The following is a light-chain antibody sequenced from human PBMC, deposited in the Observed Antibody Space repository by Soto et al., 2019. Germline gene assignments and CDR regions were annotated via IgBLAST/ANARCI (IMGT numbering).Light chain of an antibody. V-gene: IGKV3-20*01. Sequence: EIVLTQSPGTLSLSPGERVTLSCRTSQSISSSYLAWYQQKPGQAPRLLIYGASSRATGIPDRFSGSGSGTDFTLTISSLDPEDFAVYYCLQFGGSPLYNFGQGTKLEIK. J-gene: IGKJ2*01. CDR2: GAS. CDR1: QSISSSY. CDR3: LQFGGSPLYN.